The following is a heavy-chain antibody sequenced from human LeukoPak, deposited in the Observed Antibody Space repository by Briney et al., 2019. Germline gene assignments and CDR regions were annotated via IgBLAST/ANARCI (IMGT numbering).Heavy chain of an antibody. CDR1: GFTFTNYW. CDR2: IKQGGSEK. D-gene: IGHD3-10*01. J-gene: IGHJ4*02. V-gene: IGHV3-7*03. CDR3: AKLWFGESYWVDY. Sequence: PGGSLRLSCTASGFTFTNYWMTWVRQAPGKGLEWVANIKQGGSEKYYVDSVKGRFTISRDNAKNSLYLQMNSLRAEDTAVYYCAKLWFGESYWVDYWGQGTLVTVSS.